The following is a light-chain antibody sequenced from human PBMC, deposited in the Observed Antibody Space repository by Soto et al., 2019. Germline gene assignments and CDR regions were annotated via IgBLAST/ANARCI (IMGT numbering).Light chain of an antibody. CDR2: KAS. CDR3: QQYYSYWT. J-gene: IGKJ1*01. CDR1: QTISSW. Sequence: DIQMTQSPSTLSGSVGDRVTITCRASQTISSWLAWYQQKPDKAPKLLIYKASTLESGVPSRFSGTGSGTEFTLTISSLQPDDFATYYCQQYYSYWTFGQGTKVDIK. V-gene: IGKV1-5*03.